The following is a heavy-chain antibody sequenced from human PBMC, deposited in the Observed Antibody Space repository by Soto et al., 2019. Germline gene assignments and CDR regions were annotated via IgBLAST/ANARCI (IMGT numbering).Heavy chain of an antibody. V-gene: IGHV1-3*01. D-gene: IGHD2-15*01. J-gene: IGHJ4*02. Sequence: QVQLVQSGAEVKKPGASVKVSCKASGYTFTSYAMHWVRQAPGQRLEWMGWINAGNGNTKYSQKFQGRVTITRDTSASTGYMELSSLRSEDTAVYYCARGLGGWPDYWGQGTLVTVSS. CDR1: GYTFTSYA. CDR3: ARGLGGWPDY. CDR2: INAGNGNT.